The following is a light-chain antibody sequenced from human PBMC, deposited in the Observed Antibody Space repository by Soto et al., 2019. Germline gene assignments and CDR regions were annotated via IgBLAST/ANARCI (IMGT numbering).Light chain of an antibody. J-gene: IGKJ1*01. CDR1: QSLSSRN. CDR3: QQYDSSPRT. CDR2: GVS. Sequence: ELVLTHSPGTLSFSPLEIATLSFSSSQSLSSRNLAWYQQKPGQAPRPLIYGVSSRATGIPDRFSGSGSGTDFTLTISRLEPEDFAVYYCQQYDSSPRTFGQGTRWIS. V-gene: IGKV3-20*01.